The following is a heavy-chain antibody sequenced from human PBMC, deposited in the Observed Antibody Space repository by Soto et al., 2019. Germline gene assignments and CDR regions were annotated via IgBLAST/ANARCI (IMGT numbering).Heavy chain of an antibody. D-gene: IGHD5-18*01. J-gene: IGHJ4*02. CDR3: ARILGGYSYGTFDY. V-gene: IGHV4-31*03. Sequence: KTSETLSLTCTVSGGSISSGGYYWSWIRQHPGKGLEWIGYIYYSGSTYYNPSLKSRVTISVDTSKNQFSLKLSSVTAADTAAYYCARILGGYSYGTFDYWGQGTLVTVSS. CDR1: GGSISSGGYY. CDR2: IYYSGST.